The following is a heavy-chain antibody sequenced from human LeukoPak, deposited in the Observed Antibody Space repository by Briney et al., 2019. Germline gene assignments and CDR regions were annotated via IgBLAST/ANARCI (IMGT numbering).Heavy chain of an antibody. D-gene: IGHD5-24*01. Sequence: PSETLSLTCAVYGGSFSGYYWSWIRQPPGKGLEWIGEINHSGSTNYNPSLKRRVTISVDTSKNQFSLKLSSVTAADTAVYYCARSRDGYNSNAFDIWGQGTMVTVSS. J-gene: IGHJ3*02. CDR1: GGSFSGYY. CDR2: INHSGST. CDR3: ARSRDGYNSNAFDI. V-gene: IGHV4-34*01.